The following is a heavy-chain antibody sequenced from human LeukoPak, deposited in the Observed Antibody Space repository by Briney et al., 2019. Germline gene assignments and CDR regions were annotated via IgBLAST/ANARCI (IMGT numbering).Heavy chain of an antibody. D-gene: IGHD3-3*01. V-gene: IGHV4-34*01. CDR1: GGSFSGYY. CDR3: ARGHSGYDFWSGYYTKKTFDY. J-gene: IGHJ4*02. CDR2: INHSGST. Sequence: PSETLSLTCAVCGGSFSGYYWSWIRQPPGKGLEWIGEINHSGSTNYNPSLKSRVTISVDTSKNQFSLKLSSVTAADTAVYYCARGHSGYDFWSGYYTKKTFDYWGQGTLVTVSS.